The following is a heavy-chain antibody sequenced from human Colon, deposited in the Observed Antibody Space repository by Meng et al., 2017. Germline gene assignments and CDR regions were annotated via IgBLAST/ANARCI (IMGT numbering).Heavy chain of an antibody. CDR2: INPRTGDT. D-gene: IGHD3-3*01. J-gene: IGHJ4*02. CDR3: ARESAYGGSFDV. Sequence: QVQLVQSGAEVKKPGASVTVSCKASGYTLYIHWVRLRPGEGLEWMGRINPRTGDTKSAQSFQGRVTMTRDTSTTTFSMDLRSLTTDDSAIYFCARESAYGGSFDVWGQGTLVTVSS. CDR1: GYTLY. V-gene: IGHV1-2*06.